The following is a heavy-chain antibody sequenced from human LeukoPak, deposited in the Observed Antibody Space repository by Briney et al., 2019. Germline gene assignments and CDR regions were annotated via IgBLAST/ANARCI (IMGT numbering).Heavy chain of an antibody. V-gene: IGHV3-49*03. CDR3: ARDERPGIPADGTHY. Sequence: PGGSLRLSCTASGFTFGDYAMSWFRQAPGKGLEWVGFIRSKAYGGTTEYAASVKGRFTISRDDSKNTLYLQMNSLRAEDTAMYYCARDERPGIPADGTHYWGQGALVTVSS. J-gene: IGHJ4*02. D-gene: IGHD6-13*01. CDR1: GFTFGDYA. CDR2: IRSKAYGGTT.